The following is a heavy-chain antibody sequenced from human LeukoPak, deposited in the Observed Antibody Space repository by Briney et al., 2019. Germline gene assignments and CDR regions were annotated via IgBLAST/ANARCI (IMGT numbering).Heavy chain of an antibody. CDR1: GGSISNSHYY. CDR3: ARDWRGCSGGSCEEMV. CDR2: IYYSGST. J-gene: IGHJ4*02. D-gene: IGHD2-15*01. V-gene: IGHV4-39*07. Sequence: SETLSLTCTVSGGSISNSHYYWGWIRQPPGKGLEWIGSIYYSGSTYYSPSLKSRVTISVDTSKNQFSLKLSSVTAADTAVYYCARDWRGCSGGSCEEMVWGQGTLVTVSS.